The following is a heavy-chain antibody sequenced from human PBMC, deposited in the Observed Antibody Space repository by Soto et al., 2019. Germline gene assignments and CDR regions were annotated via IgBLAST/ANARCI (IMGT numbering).Heavy chain of an antibody. D-gene: IGHD3-16*01. CDR2: ISYDGSNK. CDR1: GFTFSSYA. V-gene: IGHV3-30*04. Sequence: GGSLRLSCAASGFTFSSYAMHWVRQAPGKGLEWGAVISYDGSNKYYADSVKGRFTISRDNSKNTLYLQMNSLRAEDTGVYYCARAGFWGIRGSYFGSWGQGSLFTVAS. J-gene: IGHJ4*02. CDR3: ARAGFWGIRGSYFGS.